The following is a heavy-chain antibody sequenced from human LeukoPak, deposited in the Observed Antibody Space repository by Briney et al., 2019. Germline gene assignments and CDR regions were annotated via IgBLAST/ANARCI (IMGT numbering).Heavy chain of an antibody. V-gene: IGHV3-33*01. J-gene: IGHJ6*04. D-gene: IGHD6-19*01. CDR3: ARVGSGSYGMDV. CDR2: IWYDGSNK. Sequence: GRSLRLSCAASGFTFSSYGMHWVRKAPGKGLEWVAVIWYDGSNKYYADSVKGRFTISRDNSKNTLYLQMNSLRAEDTAVYYCARVGSGSYGMDVWGKGTTVNVSS. CDR1: GFTFSSYG.